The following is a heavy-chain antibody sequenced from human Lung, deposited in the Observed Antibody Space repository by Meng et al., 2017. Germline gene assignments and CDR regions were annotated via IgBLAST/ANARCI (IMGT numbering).Heavy chain of an antibody. CDR2: IKSNTDGGTT. D-gene: IGHD3-9*01. J-gene: IGHJ4*02. Sequence: LVEYGGDLVRPGGSLILSCAASGFYFSNAWMSWVRQAPGKGLEWVGRIKSNTDGGTTEYAAPVTGRFTISRDDSKSTLNLHLSGLRTDDTGVYYCTWDDKAVSDYWGQGTLVTVSS. CDR3: TWDDKAVSDY. CDR1: GFYFSNAW. V-gene: IGHV3-15*01.